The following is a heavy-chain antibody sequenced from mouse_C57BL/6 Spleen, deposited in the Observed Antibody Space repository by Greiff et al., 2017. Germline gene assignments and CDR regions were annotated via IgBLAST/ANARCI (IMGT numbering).Heavy chain of an antibody. CDR3: ATGYYFDY. J-gene: IGHJ2*01. CDR2: IDPSDSYT. Sequence: QVQLQQPGAELVMPGASVKLSCKASGYTFTSYWMHWVKQRPGQGLEWIGEIDPSDSYTNYNQKFKGKSTLTVDKSSSTAYMQLSGLTSEDSGVYDCATGYYFDYWGQGTTLTVSS. V-gene: IGHV1-69*01. CDR1: GYTFTSYW.